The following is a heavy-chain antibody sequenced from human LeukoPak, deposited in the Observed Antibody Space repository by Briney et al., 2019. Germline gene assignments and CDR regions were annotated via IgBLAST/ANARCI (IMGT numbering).Heavy chain of an antibody. Sequence: SETLSLTCAVYGGSFSGYYWSWIRQPPGKGLEWIGEINHSGSTNYNPSLKSRVTISVDTSKNQFSLKLSSVTAADTAVYYCARGYGDYGDWYFDLWGRGTLSLSPQ. J-gene: IGHJ2*01. CDR2: INHSGST. CDR3: ARGYGDYGDWYFDL. V-gene: IGHV4-34*01. CDR1: GGSFSGYY. D-gene: IGHD4-17*01.